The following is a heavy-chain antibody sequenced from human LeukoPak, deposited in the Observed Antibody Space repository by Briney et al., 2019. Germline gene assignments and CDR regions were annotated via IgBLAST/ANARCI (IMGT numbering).Heavy chain of an antibody. V-gene: IGHV5-51*01. CDR1: GYDFTNYW. CDR2: IYPDDSDT. D-gene: IGHD6-19*01. J-gene: IGHJ4*02. Sequence: GESLKISCQGSGYDFTNYWIGWVRQMPGKGLEWVAIIYPDDSDTKYNPSFQGQVTISSDKSISTTYLQWSSLKASDTAIYYCVRQADSSGWYYFDYWGPGTRVTVTS. CDR3: VRQADSSGWYYFDY.